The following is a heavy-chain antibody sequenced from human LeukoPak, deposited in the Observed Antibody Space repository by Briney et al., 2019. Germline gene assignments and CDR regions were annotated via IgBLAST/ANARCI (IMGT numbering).Heavy chain of an antibody. Sequence: ASVRVSCKAYGYTFTGFYIRWIRRAPGQGLEWMGWINPKSGDTNYAQKFLGRVTVTRDTSVSTAYMELSRLKSDDTAVYYCARGIDEYWGQGTLVTVSS. CDR3: ARGIDEY. CDR2: INPKSGDT. J-gene: IGHJ4*02. V-gene: IGHV1-2*02. CDR1: GYTFTGFY.